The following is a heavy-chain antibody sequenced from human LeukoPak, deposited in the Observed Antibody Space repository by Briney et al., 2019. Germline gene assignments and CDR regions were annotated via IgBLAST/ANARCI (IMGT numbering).Heavy chain of an antibody. D-gene: IGHD5-18*01. Sequence: GGSLRLSCAASGFTFDDYAMHWVRQAPGKGLEWVSGISWNSGSIGYADSVKGRFTISRDNAKNSLYLQMNSLRAEDTALYYCAKGDTAMVPYYYYGMDVWGQGTTVTVSS. V-gene: IGHV3-9*01. J-gene: IGHJ6*02. CDR2: ISWNSGSI. CDR1: GFTFDDYA. CDR3: AKGDTAMVPYYYYGMDV.